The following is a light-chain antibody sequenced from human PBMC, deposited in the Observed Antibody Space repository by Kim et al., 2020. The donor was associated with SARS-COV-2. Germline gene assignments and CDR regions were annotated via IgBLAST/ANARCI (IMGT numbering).Light chain of an antibody. CDR3: QQYGSSLYT. Sequence: LSPGDRATLSCRARQSVSSSYLAWYQQKPGQAPRLLIYGASSRATGIPDRFSGSGSGTDFTLTISRLEPEDFAVYYCQQYGSSLYTFGQGTKLEI. CDR2: GAS. J-gene: IGKJ2*01. CDR1: QSVSSSY. V-gene: IGKV3-20*01.